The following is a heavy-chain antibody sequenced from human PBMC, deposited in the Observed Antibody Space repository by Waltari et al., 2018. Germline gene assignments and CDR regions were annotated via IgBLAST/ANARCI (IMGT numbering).Heavy chain of an antibody. D-gene: IGHD5-12*01. J-gene: IGHJ4*02. V-gene: IGHV3-9*01. Sequence: EVQLVESGGGLVQPGRSLTLSCVASGFTFDEHAMHWVRHVPGKGLEWVSNINWNGGNMDYSDSVKGRFTISRDNAKNSLYLQMNSLRGDDTALYYWAREFAGGYVFDLWGQGTLVTVSS. CDR3: AREFAGGYVFDL. CDR1: GFTFDEHA. CDR2: INWNGGNM.